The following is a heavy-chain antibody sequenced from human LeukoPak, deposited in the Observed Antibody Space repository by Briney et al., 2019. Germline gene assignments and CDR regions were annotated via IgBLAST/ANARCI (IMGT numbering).Heavy chain of an antibody. CDR1: GFTFSDYD. D-gene: IGHD3-16*01. J-gene: IGHJ4*02. V-gene: IGHV3-48*03. CDR2: IEKSGNDI. Sequence: GGSLRLSCAGSGFTFSDYDINWVRQAPGKGLERVSFIEKSGNDIYYADSVKGRFIISRDNAKQSLYLHMNSLRAEDTAVYYCARDWALDSWGQGSLVIVSS. CDR3: ARDWALDS.